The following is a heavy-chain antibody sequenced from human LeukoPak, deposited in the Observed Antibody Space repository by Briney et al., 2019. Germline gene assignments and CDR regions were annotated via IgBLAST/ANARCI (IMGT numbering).Heavy chain of an antibody. D-gene: IGHD4-17*01. CDR2: INPSGGST. J-gene: IGHJ4*02. V-gene: IGHV1-46*01. Sequence: ASVKVSCKASGYTFTSYFMHWVRRAPGQGLDWMGIINPSGGSTSYAQKFQGRVTMTRDTSTSTVYMELSSLRSEDTAVYYCARDSADYGDYDYWGQGSLVTVSS. CDR3: ARDSADYGDYDY. CDR1: GYTFTSYF.